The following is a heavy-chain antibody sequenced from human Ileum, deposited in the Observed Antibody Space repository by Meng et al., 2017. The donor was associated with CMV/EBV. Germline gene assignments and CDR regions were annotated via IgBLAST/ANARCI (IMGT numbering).Heavy chain of an antibody. CDR3: ARGHAVVPVGTYFDY. CDR1: GGTFSSYD. J-gene: IGHJ4*02. V-gene: IGHV1-69*05. CDR2: IIPIFGTA. Sequence: SGGTFSSYDISWVRQAPGQGLGWMGGIIPIFGTANYAQTFQGRVTITTDESTTTAYMELRSLRSEDTAVYYCARGHAVVPVGTYFDYWGQGTLVTVSS. D-gene: IGHD2-2*01.